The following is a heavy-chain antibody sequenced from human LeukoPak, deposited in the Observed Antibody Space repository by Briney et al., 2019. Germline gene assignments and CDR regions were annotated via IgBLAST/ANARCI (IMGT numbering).Heavy chain of an antibody. D-gene: IGHD1-14*01. V-gene: IGHV3-20*04. CDR2: INLDGGST. J-gene: IGHJ5*02. CDR3: ATSSGS. CDR1: GFTFYDYG. Sequence: PGGSLRLSCAAPGFTFYDYGMSWVRHAPGKGLEWVSGINLDGGSTGYADSVKGRFTISRDNAKNSLYLQMNSLRAESTALYYLATSSGSWGQGTLVTASS.